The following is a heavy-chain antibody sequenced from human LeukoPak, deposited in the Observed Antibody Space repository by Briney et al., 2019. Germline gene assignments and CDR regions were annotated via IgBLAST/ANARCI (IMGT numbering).Heavy chain of an antibody. V-gene: IGHV3-21*01. CDR1: GFTFSSYS. CDR2: ISSSSSYI. Sequence: PGGSLRLSCSASGFTFSSYSMNWVRQAPGKGLEWVSSISSSSSYIYYADSVKGRFTISRDNAKNSLYLQMNSLRAEDTAVYYCARDVRPSRVPYYYYYMDVWGKGTTVTVSS. D-gene: IGHD6-13*01. J-gene: IGHJ6*03. CDR3: ARDVRPSRVPYYYYYMDV.